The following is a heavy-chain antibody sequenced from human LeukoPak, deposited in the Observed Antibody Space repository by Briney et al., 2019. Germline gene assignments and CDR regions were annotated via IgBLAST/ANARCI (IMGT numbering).Heavy chain of an antibody. CDR3: TSRYYYGSGSFDY. V-gene: IGHV3-30-3*01. J-gene: IGHJ4*02. CDR1: GFTFSSYA. CDR2: ISYDGSNK. D-gene: IGHD3-10*01. Sequence: GRSLRLSCAASGFTFSSYAMHWVRQAPGKGLEWVAVISYDGSNKYYADSVKGRFTISRDNSKNTLYLQMNSLKTEDTAVYYCTSRYYYGSGSFDYWGQGTLVTVSS.